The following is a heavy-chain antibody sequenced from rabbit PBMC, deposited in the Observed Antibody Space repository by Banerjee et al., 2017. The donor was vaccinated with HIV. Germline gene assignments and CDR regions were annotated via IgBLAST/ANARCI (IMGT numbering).Heavy chain of an antibody. J-gene: IGHJ4*01. CDR1: GFTFSSYW. Sequence: QEQLVESGGGLVQPEGSLTLTCKASGFTFSSYWMSWVRQAPGKGPEWIACIYTGSGSALYVSWAKGRITISKTSSTTVTLQMTSLTAADTATYFCAREESDGGGHLKLWGQGTLVTVS. V-gene: IGHV1S45*01. CDR2: IYTGSGSA. CDR3: AREESDGGGHLKL. D-gene: IGHD2-1*01.